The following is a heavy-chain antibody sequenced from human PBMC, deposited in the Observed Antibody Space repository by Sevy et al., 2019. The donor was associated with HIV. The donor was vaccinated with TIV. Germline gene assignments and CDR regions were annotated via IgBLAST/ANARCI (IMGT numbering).Heavy chain of an antibody. Sequence: GGSLRLSCAASGFTFSSAWMSWVRQAPGKGLEWVGRIQSKTDVGTTDYAASVKGRLTISRDDSVNRLYLQMNSLTTDDTAVYYCTTDTSTGYFDWLLDFDYWGQGTLVTVSS. V-gene: IGHV3-15*01. CDR1: GFTFSSAW. CDR2: IQSKTDVGTT. J-gene: IGHJ4*02. D-gene: IGHD3-9*01. CDR3: TTDTSTGYFDWLLDFDY.